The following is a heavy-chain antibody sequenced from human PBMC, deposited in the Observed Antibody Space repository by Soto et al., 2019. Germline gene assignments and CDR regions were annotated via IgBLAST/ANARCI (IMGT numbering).Heavy chain of an antibody. V-gene: IGHV4-39*01. CDR3: ARQGRDSGYDCWFDP. D-gene: IGHD5-12*01. CDR2: IYYSGST. J-gene: IGHJ5*02. CDR1: GGSISSSSYY. Sequence: SETLSLTCTDSGGSISSSSYYWGWIRQPPGKGLEWIGSIYYSGSTYYNPSLKSRVTISVDTSKNQFSLKLSSVTAADTAVYYCARQGRDSGYDCWFDPWGQGTLVTVSS.